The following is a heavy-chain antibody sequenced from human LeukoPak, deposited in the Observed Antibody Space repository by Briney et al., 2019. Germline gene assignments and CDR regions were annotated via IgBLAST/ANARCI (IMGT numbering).Heavy chain of an antibody. V-gene: IGHV3-30*03. Sequence: PGRSLRLSCAASGFTFSSYGMHWVRQAPGKGLEWVAVISYDGSNKYYADSVKGRFTISRDNSKNTLYLQMNSLRAEDTAVYYCATDLGGGSWYGYYFDYWGRGTLVTVSS. D-gene: IGHD2-15*01. CDR3: ATDLGGGSWYGYYFDY. CDR2: ISYDGSNK. J-gene: IGHJ4*02. CDR1: GFTFSSYG.